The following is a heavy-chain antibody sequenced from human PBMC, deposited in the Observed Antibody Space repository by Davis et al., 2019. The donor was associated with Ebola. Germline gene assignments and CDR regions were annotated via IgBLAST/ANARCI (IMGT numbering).Heavy chain of an antibody. Sequence: AASVKVSSKASGYTFKNYAMNWVRQAPGQGLEWMGWINTNTGNPTYAQGFTGRFVFSLDSSVSTAYLQISSLKAEDTAVYYCARGRYYDSSGYCDYWGQGTLVTVSS. CDR3: ARGRYYDSSGYCDY. V-gene: IGHV7-4-1*02. D-gene: IGHD3-22*01. J-gene: IGHJ4*02. CDR2: INTNTGNP. CDR1: GYTFKNYA.